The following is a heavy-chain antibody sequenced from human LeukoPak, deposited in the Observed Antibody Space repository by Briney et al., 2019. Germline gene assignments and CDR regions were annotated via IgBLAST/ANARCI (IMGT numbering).Heavy chain of an antibody. D-gene: IGHD3-9*01. Sequence: SVTVSCTASGGTFSSYAISWVRQAPGQGLEWMGGIIPIFGTANYAQKFQGRVTITTDESTSTAYMELSSLRSGDTAVYYCATPYDILTGLNWFDPWGQGTLVTVSS. CDR1: GGTFSSYA. J-gene: IGHJ5*02. CDR3: ATPYDILTGLNWFDP. CDR2: IIPIFGTA. V-gene: IGHV1-69*05.